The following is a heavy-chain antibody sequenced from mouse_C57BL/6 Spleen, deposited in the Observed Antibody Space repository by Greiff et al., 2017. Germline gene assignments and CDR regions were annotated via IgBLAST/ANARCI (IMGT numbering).Heavy chain of an antibody. D-gene: IGHD2-3*01. Sequence: EVQGVESGGDLVKPGGSLKLSCEASGFTFSSYGMSWVRQTPDKRLEWVATISSGGSYTYYTDSVKGRFTISRDNAKNTLYLQISRLKSEDTAMYYCARHDGPEGAMDYWGQGTSVTVSS. CDR3: ARHDGPEGAMDY. V-gene: IGHV5-6*01. CDR2: ISSGGSYT. CDR1: GFTFSSYG. J-gene: IGHJ4*01.